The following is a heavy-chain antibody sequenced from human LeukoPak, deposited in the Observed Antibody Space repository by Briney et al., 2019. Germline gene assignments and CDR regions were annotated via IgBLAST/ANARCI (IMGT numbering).Heavy chain of an antibody. Sequence: SVKVSCMSSRHTFTNYGITWVRQAPGQGREWMGWISAYNGNTNYAQKFQGRVTMTTDTSTNTVYMELRSLRSDDTAVYYCARENRYCSGGSCYSVASDDAFDIWGQGTMVTVSS. CDR2: ISAYNGNT. V-gene: IGHV1-18*01. D-gene: IGHD2-15*01. CDR3: ARENRYCSGGSCYSVASDDAFDI. CDR1: RHTFTNYG. J-gene: IGHJ3*02.